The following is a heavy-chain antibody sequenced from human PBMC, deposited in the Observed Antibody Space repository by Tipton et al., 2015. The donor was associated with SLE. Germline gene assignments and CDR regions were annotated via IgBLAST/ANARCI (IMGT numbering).Heavy chain of an antibody. CDR3: AREVEGWPDAFDI. CDR1: GGSISSSSYY. CDR2: IYYSGST. Sequence: TLSLTCTVSGGSISSSSYYWGWIRQSPGKGLEWIGSIYYSGSTYYNPSLKSRVTISVDTSKNQFSLKLSSVTAADTAVYYCAREVEGWPDAFDIWGQGTMVTVSS. V-gene: IGHV4-39*07. J-gene: IGHJ3*02. D-gene: IGHD2-15*01.